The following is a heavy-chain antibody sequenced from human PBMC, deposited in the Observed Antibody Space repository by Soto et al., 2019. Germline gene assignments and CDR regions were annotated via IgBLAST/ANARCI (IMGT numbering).Heavy chain of an antibody. D-gene: IGHD5-12*01. CDR2: ISGSGGST. V-gene: IGHV3-23*01. J-gene: IGHJ5*02. Sequence: EVQLLESGGGLVQPGGSLRLSCAASGFTFTSYAMSWVRQAPGKGLEWVSAISGSGGSTYYADSVKGRFTISRDNSKNTLYLQMNSLRAEDTAVYYCGKDLSGGGYDSNWFDPWGQGTLVTVSS. CDR1: GFTFTSYA. CDR3: GKDLSGGGYDSNWFDP.